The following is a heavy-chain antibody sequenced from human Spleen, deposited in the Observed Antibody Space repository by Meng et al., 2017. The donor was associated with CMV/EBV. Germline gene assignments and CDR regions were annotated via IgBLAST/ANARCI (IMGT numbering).Heavy chain of an antibody. CDR2: IYYSGST. V-gene: IGHV4-39*01. Sequence: GCSPRPPGKGLEWLGSIYYSGSTYYNPSLKSRVTISVDTSKNQFSLKLSSVTAADTAVYYCARQYYYDSSGYYPRHFDYWGQGTLVTVSS. CDR3: ARQYYYDSSGYYPRHFDY. J-gene: IGHJ4*02. D-gene: IGHD3-22*01.